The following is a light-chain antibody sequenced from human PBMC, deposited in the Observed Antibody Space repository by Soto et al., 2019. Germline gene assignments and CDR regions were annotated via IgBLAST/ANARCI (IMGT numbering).Light chain of an antibody. CDR2: EVS. J-gene: IGLJ1*01. CDR3: SSYAGSNNYV. V-gene: IGLV2-8*01. CDR1: SSDVGGYNS. Sequence: QSALTQPRSASGSPGQSVTISCTGTSSDVGGYNSVSWYQQHPGKAPKLMIYEVSKRPSGVPDRFSGSKSGNTASLTVSGLQAEDEADYYCSSYAGSNNYVFGTETKLTVL.